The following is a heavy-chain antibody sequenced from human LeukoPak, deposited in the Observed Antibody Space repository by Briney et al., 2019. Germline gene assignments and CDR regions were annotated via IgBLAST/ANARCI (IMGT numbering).Heavy chain of an antibody. J-gene: IGHJ3*02. D-gene: IGHD4-17*01. CDR2: TRGSGHTT. V-gene: IGHV3-23*01. CDR1: GFTFAKYA. Sequence: GGSLRLSCAASGFTFAKYAITWIRQAPGKGLEWVSGTRGSGHTTYYADSVQGRFTISRDNSKNTLFLQMNSLWAEDTAIYHCAKDPNGDYVGAFDMWGQGTMVTVSS. CDR3: AKDPNGDYVGAFDM.